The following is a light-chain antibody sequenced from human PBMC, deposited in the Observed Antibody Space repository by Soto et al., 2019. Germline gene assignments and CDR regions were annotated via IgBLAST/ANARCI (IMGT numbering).Light chain of an antibody. Sequence: QSVLTQPASVSGSPGQSITISCTGTSSDVGGYNYVSWYQQHPGKAPKLMIYEVSYRPSGVSNRFSGPKSGNTASLTISGLQAEDEADYYCSSYTSSSTLVFGTGTKVTVL. CDR2: EVS. J-gene: IGLJ1*01. CDR3: SSYTSSSTLV. V-gene: IGLV2-14*01. CDR1: SSDVGGYNY.